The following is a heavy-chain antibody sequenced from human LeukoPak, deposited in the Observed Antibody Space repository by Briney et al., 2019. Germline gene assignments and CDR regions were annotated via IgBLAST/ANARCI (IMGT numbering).Heavy chain of an antibody. CDR1: GFTFSSYS. V-gene: IGHV3-23*01. CDR2: ISGSGDST. D-gene: IGHD3-10*01. Sequence: GGSLRLSCAASGFTFSSYSMNWVRQAPGKGLDWVSLISGSGDSTYYTDSVKGRFTISRDNSKNTLYLQMNSLRAEDTAVYYCAREYYYGSGSLDYWGQGTLVTVSS. J-gene: IGHJ4*02. CDR3: AREYYYGSGSLDY.